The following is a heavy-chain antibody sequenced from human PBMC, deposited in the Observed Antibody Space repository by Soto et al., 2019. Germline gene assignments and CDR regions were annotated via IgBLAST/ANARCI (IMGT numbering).Heavy chain of an antibody. V-gene: IGHV1-69*06. CDR3: AKQRAHYYYYSCYPY. CDR1: GGTFSSYA. J-gene: IGHJ4*02. CDR2: IIPIFGTA. D-gene: IGHD3-22*01. Sequence: SVKVSCKASGGTFSSYAISWVRQAPGQGLEWMGGIIPIFGTANYAQKFQGRVTITADKSTSTAYMELSSLRSEDTAVYYCAKQRAHYYYYSCYPYWGQGTLVTVSS.